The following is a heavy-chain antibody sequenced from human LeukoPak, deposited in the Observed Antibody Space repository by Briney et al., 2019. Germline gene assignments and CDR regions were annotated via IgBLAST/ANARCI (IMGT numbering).Heavy chain of an antibody. D-gene: IGHD2-2*01. CDR3: AKSDARSGLSVSY. CDR1: GFTFSSYG. V-gene: IGHV3-30*18. Sequence: RSLRLSCAASGFTFSSYGMHWVRQAPGKGLEWVAVISYDGSNKYYADSVKGRFTISRDNSKNTLYLQMNSLRAEDTAVYYCAKSDARSGLSVSYWGQGTLVTVSS. CDR2: ISYDGSNK. J-gene: IGHJ4*02.